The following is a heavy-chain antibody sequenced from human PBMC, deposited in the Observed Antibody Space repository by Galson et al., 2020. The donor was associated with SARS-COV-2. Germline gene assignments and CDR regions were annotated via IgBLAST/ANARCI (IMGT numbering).Heavy chain of an antibody. J-gene: IGHJ5*02. CDR1: GFTFSDYY. Sequence: GESLKISCAASGFTFSDYYMSWIRQAPGKGLEWVSYISSSGSTIYYADSVKGRFTISRDNAKNSLYLQMNSLRAEDTAVYYCARDPLRITMVRGVPPPWCDPWGQGTLVTVSS. CDR3: ARDPLRITMVRGVPPPWCDP. V-gene: IGHV3-11*04. D-gene: IGHD3-10*01. CDR2: ISSSGSTI.